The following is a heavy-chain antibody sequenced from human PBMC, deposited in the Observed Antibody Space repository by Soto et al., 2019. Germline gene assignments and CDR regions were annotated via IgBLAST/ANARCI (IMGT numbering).Heavy chain of an antibody. Sequence: GASVKVSCKAAGYSFTNYDINWVRQAPGQGLEWMGWMNPYNGNTGYAQNFQGRVTMTRNTSIGTAYMELSSVRSDDTAVYYCARGPGDLKYFDYWGQGALVAVSS. CDR2: MNPYNGNT. CDR1: GYSFTNYD. J-gene: IGHJ4*02. D-gene: IGHD3-10*01. CDR3: ARGPGDLKYFDY. V-gene: IGHV1-8*01.